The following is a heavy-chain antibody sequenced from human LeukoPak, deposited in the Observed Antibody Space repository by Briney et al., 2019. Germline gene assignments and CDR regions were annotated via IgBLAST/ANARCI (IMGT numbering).Heavy chain of an antibody. CDR1: GGSISSYY. Sequence: PSETLSLTCTVSGGSISSYYWSWIRQPPGKGLEWIGYIYYSGSTNHNPSLKSRVTISVDTSKNQFSLKLSSVTAADTAVYYCARDRAAIVGDGPDAFDIWGQGTMVTVSS. V-gene: IGHV4-59*01. D-gene: IGHD3-22*01. J-gene: IGHJ3*02. CDR3: ARDRAAIVGDGPDAFDI. CDR2: IYYSGST.